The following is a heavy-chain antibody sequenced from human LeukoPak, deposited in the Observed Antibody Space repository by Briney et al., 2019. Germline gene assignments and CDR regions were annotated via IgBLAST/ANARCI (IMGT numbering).Heavy chain of an antibody. Sequence: GGSLRLSCAASGFTFSSYSMNWVRQAPGKGLEWVSSISSSSSYIYYADSVKGRFTISRDNAKNSLYLQMNSLRAEDTAVYYCARDYGGRYSYGFFDYWGQGTLVTVSS. CDR1: GFTFSSYS. CDR3: ARDYGGRYSYGFFDY. J-gene: IGHJ4*02. CDR2: ISSSSSYI. D-gene: IGHD5-18*01. V-gene: IGHV3-21*01.